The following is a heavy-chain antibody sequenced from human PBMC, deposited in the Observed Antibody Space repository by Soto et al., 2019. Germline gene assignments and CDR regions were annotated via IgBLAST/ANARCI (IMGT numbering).Heavy chain of an antibody. CDR3: AIGITVIVVATLGYFDY. CDR2: IYYSGST. Sequence: ETLSLTRTFPGGSISSSSYYRGWIRQPPGKGLDWIGSIYYSGSTYYNPPLTSQVTITVDTSKNQLSLKLSSGTAPDTAVYYCAIGITVIVVATLGYFDYWGQGTLVTVSS. D-gene: IGHD3-22*01. J-gene: IGHJ4*02. V-gene: IGHV4-39*01. CDR1: GGSISSSSYY.